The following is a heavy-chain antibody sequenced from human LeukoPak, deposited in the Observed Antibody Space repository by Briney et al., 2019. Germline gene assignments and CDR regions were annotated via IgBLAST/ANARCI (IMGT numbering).Heavy chain of an antibody. J-gene: IGHJ5*02. V-gene: IGHV1-69*05. CDR1: GGTFSSYA. CDR3: ARVLGGAWFDP. Sequence: SVKVSSKASGGTFSSYAISWVRQAPGQGLEWMGGIIPIFGTANYAQKFQGRVTITTDESTSTAYMELSSLRSEDTAVYYCARVLGGAWFDPWGQGTLVTVSS. D-gene: IGHD1-26*01. CDR2: IIPIFGTA.